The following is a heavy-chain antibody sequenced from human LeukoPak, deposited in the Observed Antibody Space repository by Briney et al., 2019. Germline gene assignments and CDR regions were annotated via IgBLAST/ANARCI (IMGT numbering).Heavy chain of an antibody. CDR3: ARLQYSSSSANFDY. CDR2: IFYSGNT. D-gene: IGHD6-6*01. V-gene: IGHV4-59*01. CDR1: GGSISSYY. J-gene: IGHJ4*02. Sequence: PSETLSLTCTVPGGSISSYYWSWIRQPPGKGLEWIGYIFYSGNTNYNPSLKSRVTISVDTSKNQFSLKLSSVTAADTAVYYCARLQYSSSSANFDYWGQGTLVTVSS.